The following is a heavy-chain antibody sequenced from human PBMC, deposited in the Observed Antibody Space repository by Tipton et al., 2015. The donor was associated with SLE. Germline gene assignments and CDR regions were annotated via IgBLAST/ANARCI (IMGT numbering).Heavy chain of an antibody. CDR2: ISYDGSNK. J-gene: IGHJ4*02. Sequence: SLRLSCAASGFTFSSYGMHWVRQAPSKGLEWVAVISYDGSNKYYADSVKGRFTISRDNSKNTLYLQMNSLRAEDTAVYYCASWGRDIVVVPAAINYWGQGTLVTVSS. CDR1: GFTFSSYG. CDR3: ASWGRDIVVVPAAINY. D-gene: IGHD2-2*01. V-gene: IGHV3-30*03.